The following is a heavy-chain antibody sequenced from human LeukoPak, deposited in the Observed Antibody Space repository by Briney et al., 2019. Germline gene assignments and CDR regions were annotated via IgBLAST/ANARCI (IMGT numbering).Heavy chain of an antibody. V-gene: IGHV4-34*01. CDR2: INHSGST. CDR3: ARGRPRINSLGMDV. CDR1: GFTFSSYS. Sequence: GSLRLSCAASGFTFSSYSMNWIRQPPGKGLEWIGEINHSGSTNYNPSLKSRVTISVDTSKNQFSLKLSSVTAADTAVYYCARGRPRINSLGMDVWGQGTTVTVSS. J-gene: IGHJ6*02. D-gene: IGHD2-15*01.